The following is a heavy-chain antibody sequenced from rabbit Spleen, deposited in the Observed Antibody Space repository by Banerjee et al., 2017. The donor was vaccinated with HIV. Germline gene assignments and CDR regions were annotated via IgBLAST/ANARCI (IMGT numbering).Heavy chain of an antibody. V-gene: IGHV1S47*01. CDR1: GFSFSSSD. D-gene: IGHD4-1*01. CDR3: ARDGISFVSTGWGLTRLDL. Sequence: QEQLVESGGGLVKPGASLTLTCKASGFSFSSSDYICWVRQAPGKGPEWIACIVDGDGTTYYASWAKGRFTISRSTSLNTVTLQMTSLTAADTATYFCARDGISFVSTGWGLTRLDLWGPGTLVTVS. CDR2: IVDGDGTT. J-gene: IGHJ3*01.